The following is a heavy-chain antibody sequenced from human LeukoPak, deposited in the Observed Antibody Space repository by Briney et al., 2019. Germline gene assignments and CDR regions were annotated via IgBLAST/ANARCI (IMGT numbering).Heavy chain of an antibody. CDR1: GGSISTYY. CDR3: ARETNNWALDY. D-gene: IGHD1-20*01. V-gene: IGHV4-59*01. Sequence: SETLSLTCTMSGGSISTYYWSWIRQSPGKGLEWIGFIQYNGSTKSNPSLKGRVTISLDMSKNQFSLRLTSVTAADTAVYYCARETNNWALDYWGQGTLVTVSS. J-gene: IGHJ4*02. CDR2: IQYNGST.